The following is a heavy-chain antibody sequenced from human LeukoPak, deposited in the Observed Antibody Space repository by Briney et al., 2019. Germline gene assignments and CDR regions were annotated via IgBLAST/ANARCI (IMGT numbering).Heavy chain of an antibody. D-gene: IGHD4-11*01. CDR1: GYDFINYG. J-gene: IGHJ5*02. V-gene: IGHV1-18*01. Sequence: ASVKVSCKASGYDFINYGITWVRQAPGQGLEWMGWISDYNGNTNYAQKLQGRVTMTTDTSTSTAYMELRSLRSDDTAVYYCARDLYRDSLPVSWFDPWGQGTLVTVSS. CDR2: ISDYNGNT. CDR3: ARDLYRDSLPVSWFDP.